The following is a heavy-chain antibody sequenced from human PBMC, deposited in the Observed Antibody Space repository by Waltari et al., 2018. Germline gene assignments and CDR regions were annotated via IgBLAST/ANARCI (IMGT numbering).Heavy chain of an antibody. CDR3: AIRWGYCSGGSCYSRGAFDI. Sequence: QVQLQESGPGLVKPSATLSLTCTVSGYSLSSGYSWGWIRPPPAKGLEWIGSIYHSGSTYYNPSLKSRVTISVDTSKNQFSLKLSSVTAADTAVYYCAIRWGYCSGGSCYSRGAFDIWGQGTMVTVSS. V-gene: IGHV4-38-2*02. CDR1: GYSLSSGYS. CDR2: IYHSGST. D-gene: IGHD2-15*01. J-gene: IGHJ3*02.